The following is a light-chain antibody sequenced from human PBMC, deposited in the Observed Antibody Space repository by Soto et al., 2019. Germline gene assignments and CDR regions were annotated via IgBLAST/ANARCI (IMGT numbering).Light chain of an antibody. V-gene: IGKV3-15*01. CDR1: QSVSSN. CDR3: QQYNNWPPQYT. Sequence: EIVMTQSPATLSVSPGERATLSCRASQSVSSNFAWYQQKPGQAPRPLIYGASTRATGIPARFSSSGSGTEFTLTISSLQSEDFAVCYCQQYNNWPPQYTFGQGTKLEIK. J-gene: IGKJ2*01. CDR2: GAS.